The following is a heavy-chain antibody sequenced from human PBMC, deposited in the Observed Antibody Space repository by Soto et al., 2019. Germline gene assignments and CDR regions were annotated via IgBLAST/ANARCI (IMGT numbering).Heavy chain of an antibody. CDR1: VGTFSSYT. CDR2: IIPILGIA. CDR3: ASLEYSSSSRAFDL. J-gene: IGHJ3*01. Sequence: QVQLVQSGAEVKKPGSSVKVSCKASVGTFSSYTISWVRQAPGQGLEWMGRIIPILGIANYAQKSQGRVTITADKSTSTDYMELSSLRSEDTAVYYCASLEYSSSSRAFDLWGQGTMVTVSS. V-gene: IGHV1-69*02. D-gene: IGHD6-6*01.